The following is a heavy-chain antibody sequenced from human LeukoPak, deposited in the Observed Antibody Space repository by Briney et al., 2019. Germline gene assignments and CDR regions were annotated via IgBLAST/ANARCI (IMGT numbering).Heavy chain of an antibody. D-gene: IGHD5-24*01. CDR3: ARGGDGYNPPTDY. CDR2: ISSSSSYI. V-gene: IGHV3-21*01. CDR1: GFTFSSYS. J-gene: IGHJ4*02. Sequence: GGSLRLSCAASGFTFSSYSMNWVRQAPGKGLEWVSSISSSSSYIYYADSVKGRFTISRDNAKNSLYLQMNSLRAEDTAVYYCARGGDGYNPPTDYWGQGTLVTVSS.